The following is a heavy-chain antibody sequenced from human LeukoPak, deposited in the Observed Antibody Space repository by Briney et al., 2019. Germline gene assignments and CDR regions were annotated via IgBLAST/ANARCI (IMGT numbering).Heavy chain of an antibody. CDR1: SGLISNYY. J-gene: IGHJ4*02. CDR3: ARDSRYYDFWSGYLDY. Sequence: SETLSLTCSVSSGLISNYYWSWIRQPAGKGLEWIGRISTSGNTNYSPSLKSRVTMSVDTSKNQFFLNLRSVTAADTAVYYCARDSRYYDFWSGYLDYWGQGALVTVS. V-gene: IGHV4-4*07. D-gene: IGHD3-3*01. CDR2: ISTSGNT.